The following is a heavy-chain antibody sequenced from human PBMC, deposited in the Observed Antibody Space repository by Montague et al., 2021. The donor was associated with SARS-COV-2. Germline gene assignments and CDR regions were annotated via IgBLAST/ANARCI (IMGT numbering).Heavy chain of an antibody. Sequence: SETLSLTCAVYGGSFSGYYWSWIHKPQEKGLEWNGEINQCGRTNNNPSLKSRVIISVDTSKNQFSLKLSSVTAADTAVYYCARRGSSVWGVTVSAELDYWGQGILVIVSS. J-gene: IGHJ4*02. CDR1: GGSFSGYY. CDR2: INQCGRT. D-gene: IGHD3-10*01. CDR3: ARRGSSVWGVTVSAELDY. V-gene: IGHV4-34*01.